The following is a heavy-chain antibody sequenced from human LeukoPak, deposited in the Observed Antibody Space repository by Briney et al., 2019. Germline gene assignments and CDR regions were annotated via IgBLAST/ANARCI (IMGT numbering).Heavy chain of an antibody. D-gene: IGHD6-19*01. J-gene: IGHJ4*02. CDR3: ATWRAAMAGVDY. CDR2: IYYSGSP. Sequence: SESLSLTCTVSGRPISHNNYYWPSIRQPPAKVLECIGSIYYSGSPYYNPCLESRATMSVDTSKNQSSLMLSSVTAAETAVYYCATWRAAMAGVDYWGEGTLVTVSS. V-gene: IGHV4-39*01. CDR1: GRPISHNNYY.